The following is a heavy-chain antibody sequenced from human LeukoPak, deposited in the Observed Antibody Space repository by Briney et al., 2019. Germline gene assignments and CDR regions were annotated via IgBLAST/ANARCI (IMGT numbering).Heavy chain of an antibody. V-gene: IGHV4-34*01. CDR1: GGSFSGYY. CDR3: ARVGYSYPIGY. Sequence: PSETLSLTCAVYGGSFSGYYWSWIRQPPGKGLEWIGEINHSGSTNYNPSLKSRVTISVDTSKNQFSLKLSSVTAADTAVYYCARVGYSYPIGYWGQGTLVTVST. J-gene: IGHJ4*02. D-gene: IGHD5-18*01. CDR2: INHSGST.